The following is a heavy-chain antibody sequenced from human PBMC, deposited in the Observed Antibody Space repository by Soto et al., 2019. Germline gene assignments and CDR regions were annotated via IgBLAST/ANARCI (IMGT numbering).Heavy chain of an antibody. J-gene: IGHJ4*02. CDR2: IDPSDSYT. V-gene: IGHV5-10-1*01. CDR3: ASPGGQRLVPVH. CDR1: GYSFTNYW. D-gene: IGHD6-19*01. Sequence: EVQLVQSGAEVKKPGESLRISCKGSGYSFTNYWISWVRQMPGKGLEWMGRIDPSDSYTNYSPSFQGHVTISADKSISTAYLQWSSLKASDTAMYYCASPGGQRLVPVHWGQGTLVTVSS.